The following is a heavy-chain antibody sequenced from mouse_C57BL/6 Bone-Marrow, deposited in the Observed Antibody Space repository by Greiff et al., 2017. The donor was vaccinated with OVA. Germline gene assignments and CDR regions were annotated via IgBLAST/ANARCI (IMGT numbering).Heavy chain of an antibody. D-gene: IGHD2-1*01. V-gene: IGHV1-61*01. CDR3: ARKLHSWFAY. CDR1: GYTFTSYW. Sequence: QVQLQQPGAELVRPGSSVKLSCKASGYTFTSYWMDWVKQRPGQGLEWIGNIYPSDSETHYNQKFKDKATLTVDKSSSTAYMQLSSLTSEDSAVYYGARKLHSWFAYWGQGTLVTVSA. J-gene: IGHJ3*01. CDR2: IYPSDSET.